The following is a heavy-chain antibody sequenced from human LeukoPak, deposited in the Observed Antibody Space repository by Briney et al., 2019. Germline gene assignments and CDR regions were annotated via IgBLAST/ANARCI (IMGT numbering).Heavy chain of an antibody. D-gene: IGHD1-14*01. CDR1: GGSISSYY. V-gene: IGHV4-4*07. CDR3: ARVRGDPRSWYFDL. CDR2: IYSSGTT. J-gene: IGHJ2*01. Sequence: SETLSLTCTVSGGSISSYYWSWLRQPAGKGLEWIGRIYSSGTTNYNPSLKSRVTMSIDTSTTQFSLKLSSVTAAATAVYYCARVRGDPRSWYFDLWGRGTLVTVSS.